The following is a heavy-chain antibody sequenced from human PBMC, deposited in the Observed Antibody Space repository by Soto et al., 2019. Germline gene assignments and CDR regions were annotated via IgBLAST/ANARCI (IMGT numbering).Heavy chain of an antibody. V-gene: IGHV1-8*01. D-gene: IGHD6-19*01. CDR2: MNPNSGNT. Sequence: QVQLVQSGAEVKKPGASVKVSCKASGYTFTSYDINWVRQATGQGLEWMGWMNPNSGNTGYAQKFQGRGPMNRNNSISKAYMELSSLRSEDTAVYYCERGGRGAVPEESWGQGNLVNVSS. CDR3: ERGGRGAVPEES. CDR1: GYTFTSYD. J-gene: IGHJ5*02.